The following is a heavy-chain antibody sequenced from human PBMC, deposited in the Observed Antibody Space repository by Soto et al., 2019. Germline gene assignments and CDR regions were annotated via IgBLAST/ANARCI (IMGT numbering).Heavy chain of an antibody. CDR1: GGSISSNIYY. CDR3: ARAKAPLYSSSWYWFDP. Sequence: SETLSLTCTVSGGSISSNIYYWSWIRQPPGKGLEWIGYIYYSGSTNYNPSLKSRVTISVDTSKNQFSLKLSSVTAADTAVYYCARAKAPLYSSSWYWFDPWGQGTLVTVSS. J-gene: IGHJ5*02. CDR2: IYYSGST. V-gene: IGHV4-61*05. D-gene: IGHD6-13*01.